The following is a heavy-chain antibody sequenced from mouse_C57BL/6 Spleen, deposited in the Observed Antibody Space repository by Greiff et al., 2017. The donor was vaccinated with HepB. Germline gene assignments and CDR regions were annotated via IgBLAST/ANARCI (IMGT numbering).Heavy chain of an antibody. Sequence: VQLQQPGAELVMPGASVKLSCKASGYTFTSYWMHWVKQRPGQGLEWIGEIDPSDSYTNYNQKFKGKSTLTVDKSSSTAYMQLSSLTSEDSAVYYCARVSLGRFAYWGQGTLVTVSA. CDR3: ARVSLGRFAY. CDR2: IDPSDSYT. CDR1: GYTFTSYW. V-gene: IGHV1-69*01. J-gene: IGHJ3*01. D-gene: IGHD4-1*01.